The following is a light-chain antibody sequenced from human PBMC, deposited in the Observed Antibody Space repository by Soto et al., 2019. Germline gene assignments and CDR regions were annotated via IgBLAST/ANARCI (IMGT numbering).Light chain of an antibody. V-gene: IGLV2-14*01. CDR1: SSDVGGYSY. J-gene: IGLJ1*01. CDR3: SSYTSSSLYV. Sequence: QSALTRPASVSGSPGQSITISCTGTSSDVGGYSYVSWYQQLPGKAPKLMIYDVSDRPSGVSNRFSGSKSGNTASLTISGLQAEDEADYYCSSYTSSSLYVFGTGTKLTVL. CDR2: DVS.